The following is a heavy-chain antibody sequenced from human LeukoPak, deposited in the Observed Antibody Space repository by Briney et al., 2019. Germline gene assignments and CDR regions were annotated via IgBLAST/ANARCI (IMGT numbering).Heavy chain of an antibody. V-gene: IGHV3-33*06. CDR1: GFTFSTYG. Sequence: PGGSLRLSCAASGFTFSTYGMHWVRQAPGKGREWGAVIWSDGGNHFYADSVKGRFTIPSDNSKNTLDLQMNSLRADDTAVYYCVKELGPFTGFDYWGQGTLVTVSS. D-gene: IGHD3-16*01. J-gene: IGHJ4*02. CDR2: IWSDGGNH. CDR3: VKELGPFTGFDY.